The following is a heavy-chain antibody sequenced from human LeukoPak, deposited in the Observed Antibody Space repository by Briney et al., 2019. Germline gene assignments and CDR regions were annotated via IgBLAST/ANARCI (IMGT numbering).Heavy chain of an antibody. Sequence: PGGSLRLSCAASGFTFSSYGMHWVRQAPGKGLEWVAVISYDGSNKYYADSVKGRFAISRDNSKNTLYLQMNSLRAEDTAVYYCAKDLTPYCAYWGQGTLVTVSS. CDR3: AKDLTPYCAY. V-gene: IGHV3-30*18. CDR2: ISYDGSNK. CDR1: GFTFSSYG. J-gene: IGHJ4*02. D-gene: IGHD2-21*02.